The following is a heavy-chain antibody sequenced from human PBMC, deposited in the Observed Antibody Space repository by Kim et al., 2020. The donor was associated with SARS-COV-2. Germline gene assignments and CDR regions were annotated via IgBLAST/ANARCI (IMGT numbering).Heavy chain of an antibody. Sequence: KYYADSVKGRFTISRDNSKNTLYLQMNSLRAEDTAVYYCARIAGSRGFDYWGQGTLVTVSS. J-gene: IGHJ4*02. CDR3: ARIAGSRGFDY. V-gene: IGHV3-33*01. D-gene: IGHD2-2*01. CDR2: K.